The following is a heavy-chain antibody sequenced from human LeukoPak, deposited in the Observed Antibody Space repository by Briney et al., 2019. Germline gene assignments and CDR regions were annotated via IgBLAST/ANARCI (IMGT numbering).Heavy chain of an antibody. J-gene: IGHJ4*02. D-gene: IGHD2-21*01. CDR3: ARIAGCGGNTPTYFDY. Sequence: SGPTVANPTQTFTLTCNFSGFSLSTRMCVSWSRHPPGMTLEWHARIDWDDDKYYSTSLKTRLTISKDTSKKQVVLTMTNMDPVDTATYCCARIAGCGGNTPTYFDYWGQGTLVTVSS. CDR2: IDWDDDK. CDR1: GFSLSTRMC. V-gene: IGHV2-70*11.